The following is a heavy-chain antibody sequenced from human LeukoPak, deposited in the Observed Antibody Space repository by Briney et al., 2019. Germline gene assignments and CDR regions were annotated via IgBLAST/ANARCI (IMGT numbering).Heavy chain of an antibody. Sequence: GGSLRLSCAASGFTFSSYSMDWVRQAPGKGLEWVANIKQDGSEKYYVDSVKGRFTISRDNAKNSLYLQMNSLRAEDTAVYYCAELGITMIGGVWGKGTTVTISS. D-gene: IGHD3-10*02. CDR2: IKQDGSEK. J-gene: IGHJ6*04. CDR3: AELGITMIGGV. CDR1: GFTFSSYS. V-gene: IGHV3-7*01.